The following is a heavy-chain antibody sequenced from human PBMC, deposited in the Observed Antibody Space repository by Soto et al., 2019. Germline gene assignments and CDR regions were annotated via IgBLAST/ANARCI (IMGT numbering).Heavy chain of an antibody. CDR1: GGTFSSYA. Sequence: QVQLVQSGAEVKKPGSSVKVSCKASGGTFSSYAISWVRQAPGQGLEWMGGIIPIFGTANYAQKFQGRVTITADESTSIAYMELSSLRSEDTAVYYCARGGITMVRGVMVYWGQGTLVTVSS. V-gene: IGHV1-69*01. CDR2: IIPIFGTA. D-gene: IGHD3-10*01. CDR3: ARGGITMVRGVMVY. J-gene: IGHJ4*02.